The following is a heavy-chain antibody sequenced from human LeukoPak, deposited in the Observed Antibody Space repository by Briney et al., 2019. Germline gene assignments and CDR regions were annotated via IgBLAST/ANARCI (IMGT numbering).Heavy chain of an antibody. J-gene: IGHJ4*02. CDR1: GFTLSSYN. CDR3: AKDMDSSGWYRRAPYYFDY. D-gene: IGHD6-19*01. CDR2: ISGSGGST. V-gene: IGHV3-23*01. Sequence: GGSLRLSCAVSGFTLSSYNMNWVRQAPGKGLEWVSAISGSGGSTYYADSVKGRFTISRDNSKNTLYLQMNSLRAEDTAVYYCAKDMDSSGWYRRAPYYFDYWGQGTLVTVSS.